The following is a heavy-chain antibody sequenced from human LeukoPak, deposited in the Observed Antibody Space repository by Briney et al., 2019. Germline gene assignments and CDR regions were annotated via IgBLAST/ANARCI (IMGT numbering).Heavy chain of an antibody. V-gene: IGHV4-34*01. CDR1: GGSFSGYY. D-gene: IGHD5-18*01. CDR2: INHSGST. Sequence: SETLSLTCAVYGGSFSGYYWSWIRQPPGKGLEWIGEINHSGSTNYNPSLKSRVTISVDTSKNQFSLKLSSVTATDTAVYYCARSPYSYGSVDYWGQGTLVTVSS. CDR3: ARSPYSYGSVDY. J-gene: IGHJ4*02.